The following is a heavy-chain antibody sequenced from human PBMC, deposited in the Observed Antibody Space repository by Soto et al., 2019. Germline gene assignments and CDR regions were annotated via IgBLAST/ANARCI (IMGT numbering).Heavy chain of an antibody. V-gene: IGHV1-2*02. CDR2: INPNSGGT. CDR3: ARGDLWSGYYYGMDV. J-gene: IGHJ6*02. D-gene: IGHD3-3*01. Sequence: DSVKVCYKASGYPLTGYYIHLVRQAPGQGLEWMGWINPNSGGTNYAQKFQGRVTMTRDTSISTAYMELSRLRSDDTAVYYCARGDLWSGYYYGMDVWGQGTTVTVSS. CDR1: GYPLTGYY.